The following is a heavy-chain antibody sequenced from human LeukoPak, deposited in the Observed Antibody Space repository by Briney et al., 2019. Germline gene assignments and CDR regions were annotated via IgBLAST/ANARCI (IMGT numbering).Heavy chain of an antibody. J-gene: IGHJ5*02. Sequence: SETLSLTCTVSGGSISSSSYYWGWIRQPPGKGLEWIGSIYYSGSTYYNPSLKSRVTMSVDTSKNQFSLKLSSVTAADTAVYYCAREHGSYDYVWGSYRYYNWFDPWGQGTLVTVSS. D-gene: IGHD3-16*02. CDR1: GGSISSSSYY. V-gene: IGHV4-39*02. CDR2: IYYSGST. CDR3: AREHGSYDYVWGSYRYYNWFDP.